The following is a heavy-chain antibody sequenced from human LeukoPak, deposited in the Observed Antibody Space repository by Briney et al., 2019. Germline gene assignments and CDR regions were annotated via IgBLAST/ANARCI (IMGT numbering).Heavy chain of an antibody. J-gene: IGHJ4*02. CDR1: GFLFSSYE. Sequence: GGSLRLSRAASGFLFSSYEMNWVRQAPGKGLEWVSYISTSGGTIYYADSVKGRFTISRDNAKNSLYLQMNSLRAEDTAVYYCARDSYYGGTQDYWGQGTLVTVSS. D-gene: IGHD4-23*01. CDR2: ISTSGGTI. V-gene: IGHV3-48*03. CDR3: ARDSYYGGTQDY.